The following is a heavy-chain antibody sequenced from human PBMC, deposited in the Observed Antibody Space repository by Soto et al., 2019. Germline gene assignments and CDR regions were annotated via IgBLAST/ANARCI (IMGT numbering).Heavy chain of an antibody. D-gene: IGHD4-17*01. V-gene: IGHV4-34*01. J-gene: IGHJ3*02. Sequence: PSETLSLTCAVYGGSFSGYYWSWIRQPPGKGLEWIGEINHSGSTNYNPSLKSRVTISVDTSKNQFSLKLSSVTAADTAVYYCAFTVTTDAFDIWGQGTIVTVSS. CDR3: AFTVTTDAFDI. CDR2: INHSGST. CDR1: GGSFSGYY.